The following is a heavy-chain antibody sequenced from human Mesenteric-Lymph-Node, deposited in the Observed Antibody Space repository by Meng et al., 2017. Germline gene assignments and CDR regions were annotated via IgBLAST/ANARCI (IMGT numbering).Heavy chain of an antibody. CDR1: GFTFSSYS. CDR3: AKGGPTSGWYFFDY. CDR2: ITGSGSST. J-gene: IGHJ4*02. D-gene: IGHD6-19*01. Sequence: GESLKISCAASGFTFSSYSMNWVRQAPGKGLEWVSSITGSGSSTYYADSVKGRFTISRDNSKSTLYLQMNSLRVEDTAVYYCAKGGPTSGWYFFDYWGQGTLVTVSS. V-gene: IGHV3-23*01.